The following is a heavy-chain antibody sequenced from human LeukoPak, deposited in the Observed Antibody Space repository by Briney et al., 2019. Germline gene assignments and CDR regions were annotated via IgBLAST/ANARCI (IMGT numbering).Heavy chain of an antibody. CDR2: IIPIFGTA. Sequence: SVKVSCKASGGTFSSYAISWVRQAPGQGLEWMGGIIPIFGTANYAQKFQGRVTITADESTSTAYMELSSLRSEDMAVYYCARPLWEPDYGDYHGLDPWGQGTLVTVSS. J-gene: IGHJ5*02. D-gene: IGHD4-17*01. CDR3: ARPLWEPDYGDYHGLDP. V-gene: IGHV1-69*13. CDR1: GGTFSSYA.